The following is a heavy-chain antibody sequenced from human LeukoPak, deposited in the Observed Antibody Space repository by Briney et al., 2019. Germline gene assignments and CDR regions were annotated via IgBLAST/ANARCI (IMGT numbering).Heavy chain of an antibody. J-gene: IGHJ4*02. D-gene: IGHD3-10*01. Sequence: GGSLRLSCAASGFTFSSFEMNWVRQAPGKGLEWVSYISGSGGTIYYADSVKGRFTISRDNAQNSLSLQMNSLTAEDTAVYYCARDRYFGSGSWDHWGQGTLVTVSS. V-gene: IGHV3-48*03. CDR2: ISGSGGTI. CDR3: ARDRYFGSGSWDH. CDR1: GFTFSSFE.